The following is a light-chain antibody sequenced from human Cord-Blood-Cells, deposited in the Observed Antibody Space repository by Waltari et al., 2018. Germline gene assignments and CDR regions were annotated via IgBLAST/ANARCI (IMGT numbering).Light chain of an antibody. Sequence: SYELTQPPSVSVSPGQTARITCSGDALPKQYASWYQQKPGQAPVLVIYKDSERPSGIPERFSGSSSWTTVTLTISGVQAEDEADYYCQSADSSGTYYVFGTGTKVTVL. CDR3: QSADSSGTYYV. V-gene: IGLV3-25*02. J-gene: IGLJ1*01. CDR1: ALPKQY. CDR2: KDS.